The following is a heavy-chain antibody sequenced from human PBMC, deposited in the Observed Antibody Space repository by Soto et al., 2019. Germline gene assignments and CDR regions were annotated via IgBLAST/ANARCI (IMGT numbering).Heavy chain of an antibody. J-gene: IGHJ3*02. CDR1: GYTFTSYA. CDR3: AKDSRYLARDIDAFDI. Sequence: ASVKVSCKASGYTFTSYAMHWVRQAPGQRLEWMGWINAGNGNTKYSQKSQGRGTTTRDTSASTAYMELSSLRSEDTAGYYCAKDSRYLARDIDAFDIWGKGTLGTVSS. D-gene: IGHD3-10*01. CDR2: INAGNGNT. V-gene: IGHV1-3*01.